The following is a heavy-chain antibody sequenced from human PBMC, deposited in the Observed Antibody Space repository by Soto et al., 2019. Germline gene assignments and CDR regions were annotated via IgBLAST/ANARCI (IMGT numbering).Heavy chain of an antibody. D-gene: IGHD6-13*01. CDR1: GFTFSGSA. J-gene: IGHJ4*02. CDR3: TRRGYFRRGLVDY. V-gene: IGHV3-73*01. CDR2: IRSKANSYAT. Sequence: GGSLRLSCAASGFTFSGSAMHWVRQASGKGLEWVGRIRSKANSYATAYAASVKGRFTISRDDSKNTAYLQMNSLKTEDTAVYYCTRRGYFRRGLVDYWGQGTLVTVSS.